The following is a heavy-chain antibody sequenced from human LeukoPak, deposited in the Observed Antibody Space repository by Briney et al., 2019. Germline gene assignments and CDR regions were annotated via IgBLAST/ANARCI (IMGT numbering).Heavy chain of an antibody. CDR1: GFTFGDYA. CDR2: IRSKGYSGTT. CDR3: TRDLHTWEQLFDY. D-gene: IGHD1-26*01. Sequence: GGSLRLSCTASGFTFGDYAMSWVRQAPGKGLEWVGFIRSKGYSGTTEYAASVKGRFTISRDDSKSIAYLQMNSLKTEDTAVYYCTRDLHTWEQLFDYWGQGTLVTV. V-gene: IGHV3-49*04. J-gene: IGHJ4*02.